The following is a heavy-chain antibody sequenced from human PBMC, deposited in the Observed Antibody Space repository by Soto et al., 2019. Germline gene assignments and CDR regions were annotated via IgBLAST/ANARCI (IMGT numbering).Heavy chain of an antibody. CDR1: GGSISSYY. CDR2: IYYSGST. J-gene: IGHJ5*02. CDR3: ARNRPDYDILTGSFDP. V-gene: IGHV4-59*01. D-gene: IGHD3-9*01. Sequence: SETLSLTCTVSGGSISSYYWSWIRQPPGKGLEWIGYIYYSGSTNYNPSLKSRVTISVDTSKNQFSLKLSSVTAADTAVYYCARNRPDYDILTGSFDPWGQGTLVTVSS.